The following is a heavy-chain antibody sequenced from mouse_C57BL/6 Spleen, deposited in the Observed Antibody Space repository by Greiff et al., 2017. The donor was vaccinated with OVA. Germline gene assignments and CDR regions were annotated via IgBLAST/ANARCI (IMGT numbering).Heavy chain of an antibody. CDR2: IYPGSGST. CDR3: ASSYYSNSKGFAY. D-gene: IGHD2-5*01. V-gene: IGHV1-55*01. CDR1: GYTFTSYW. Sequence: QVQLQQPGAELVKPGASVKMSCKASGYTFTSYWITWVKQRPGQGLEWIGVIYPGSGSTNYNEKFKSKATLTVDTSSSTAYMQLSSLTSEYSAVYYCASSYYSNSKGFAYWGQGTLVTVSA. J-gene: IGHJ3*01.